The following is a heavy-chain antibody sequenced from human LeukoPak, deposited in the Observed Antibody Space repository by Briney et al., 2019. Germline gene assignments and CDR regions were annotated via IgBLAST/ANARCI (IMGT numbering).Heavy chain of an antibody. CDR1: GFTLSTYS. V-gene: IGHV3-21*01. J-gene: IGHJ4*02. D-gene: IGHD6-19*01. CDR2: LSSSSSYI. CDR3: ARDRLNSGWLTDY. Sequence: PGGSLRLSCAGIGFTLSTYSINWVRQAPGKGLEWVASLSSSSSYIYDAVSVKGRFTISRDRAKNSLYLEMHSLRAEDTAIYCCARDRLNSGWLTDYWGQGTLVTVSS.